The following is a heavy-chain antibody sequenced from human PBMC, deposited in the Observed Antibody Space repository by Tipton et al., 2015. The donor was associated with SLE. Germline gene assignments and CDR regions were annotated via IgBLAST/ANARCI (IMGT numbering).Heavy chain of an antibody. Sequence: SLRLSCAASGFTFSSNWMYWVRQAPGKGLVWVSRINSDGTSTTYADSVKGRFTISRDNSKKTLFLQMNSLRADDTALYYCAKDWTSSSSSDIWGQGTMVTVSS. J-gene: IGHJ3*02. CDR3: AKDWTSSSSSDI. CDR2: INSDGTST. D-gene: IGHD2-2*01. CDR1: GFTFSSNW. V-gene: IGHV3-74*01.